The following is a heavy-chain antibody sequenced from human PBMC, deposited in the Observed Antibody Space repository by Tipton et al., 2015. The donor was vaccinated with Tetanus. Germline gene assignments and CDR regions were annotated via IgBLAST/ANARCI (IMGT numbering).Heavy chain of an antibody. V-gene: IGHV3-21*01. D-gene: IGHD1-1*01. CDR3: ARVRGDDDAFDI. Sequence: SLRLSCAASGFTFNSYYMNWVRQAPGKGLEWVSSISTISSYIYYADSLKGRFTISRDNAKSSLYLQMNSLRAEDTAVYYCARVRGDDDAFDIWGQGTMVTVSS. CDR1: GFTFNSYY. J-gene: IGHJ3*02. CDR2: ISTISSYI.